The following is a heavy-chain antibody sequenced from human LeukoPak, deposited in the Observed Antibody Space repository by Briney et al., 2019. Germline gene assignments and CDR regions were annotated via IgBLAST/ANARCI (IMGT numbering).Heavy chain of an antibody. D-gene: IGHD3-3*01. CDR2: ISSSSSYI. CDR1: GFTFSSYS. J-gene: IGHJ4*02. V-gene: IGHV3-21*01. CDR3: ARDGRLNYDFWSGTDYFDY. Sequence: GGSLGLSCAASGFTFSSYSMNWVRQAPGKGLEWVSSISSSSSYIYYADSVKGRFTISRDNAKNSLYLQMNSLRAEDTAVYYCARDGRLNYDFWSGTDYFDYWGQGTLVTVSS.